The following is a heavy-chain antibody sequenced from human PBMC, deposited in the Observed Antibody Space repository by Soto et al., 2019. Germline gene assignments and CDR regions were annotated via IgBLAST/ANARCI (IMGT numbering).Heavy chain of an antibody. Sequence: GGSLRLSCAASGFTFSSYGMHWVRQAPGKGLEWVAVISYDGSNKYYADSVKGRFTISRDNSKNTLYLQMNSLRAEDTAVYYCAKVYSSYLGDYFDYWGQGTLVTVSS. J-gene: IGHJ4*02. CDR1: GFTFSSYG. V-gene: IGHV3-30*18. CDR2: ISYDGSNK. CDR3: AKVYSSYLGDYFDY. D-gene: IGHD6-6*01.